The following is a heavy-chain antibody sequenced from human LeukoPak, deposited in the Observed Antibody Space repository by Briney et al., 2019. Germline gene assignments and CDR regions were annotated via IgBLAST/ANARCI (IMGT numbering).Heavy chain of an antibody. D-gene: IGHD6-13*01. Sequence: GGSLRLSCAASGFTFSSYSMNWVRQAPGKGLEWVSYISSSSSTIYYADSVKGRFTISRDNAKNSLYLQMNSLRAEDTAVYYCARDKGIAAAGTGLDYWGQGTLVTVSS. CDR2: ISSSSSTI. V-gene: IGHV3-48*04. J-gene: IGHJ4*02. CDR1: GFTFSSYS. CDR3: ARDKGIAAAGTGLDY.